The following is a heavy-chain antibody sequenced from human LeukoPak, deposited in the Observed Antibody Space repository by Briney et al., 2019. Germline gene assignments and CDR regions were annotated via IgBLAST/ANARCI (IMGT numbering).Heavy chain of an antibody. V-gene: IGHV3-7*01. CDR1: GFTFSSYY. CDR3: ARDQTPFY. J-gene: IGHJ4*02. Sequence: PGGSLRLSCAASGFTFSSYYMTWVRQAPGKGPEWVATIKDDGSEDYYLDSVKGRFTISRDNAKSSMWLQMSSLRAEDTAVYYCARDQTPFYWGQGSLVTVSS. D-gene: IGHD2-15*01. CDR2: IKDDGSED.